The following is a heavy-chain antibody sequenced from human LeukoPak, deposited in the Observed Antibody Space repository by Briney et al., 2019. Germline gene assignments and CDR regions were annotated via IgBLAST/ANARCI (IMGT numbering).Heavy chain of an antibody. V-gene: IGHV3-21*01. CDR2: ISSSSSYI. D-gene: IGHD4-17*01. CDR1: GFTFSSYA. Sequence: GGSLRLSCAASGFTFSSYAMSWVRQAPGKGLEWVSSISSSSSYIYYADSVKGRFTISRDNAKNSLYLQMNSLRAEDTAVYYCARDLGSTVTLDYWGQGTLVTVSS. J-gene: IGHJ4*02. CDR3: ARDLGSTVTLDY.